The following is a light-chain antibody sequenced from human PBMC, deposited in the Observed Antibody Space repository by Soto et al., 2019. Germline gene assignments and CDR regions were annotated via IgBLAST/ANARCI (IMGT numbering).Light chain of an antibody. CDR3: QQYGTSPT. Sequence: EVVLTQSPGTLSLSPGEGATLSCRASQSVSSRYLAWYQQKPGQAPSLLIYGASTRAAAIPDRFSGGGSGTDFTLTISRLEPEDFAVYYCQQYGTSPTFGQGTKLEIK. CDR2: GAS. J-gene: IGKJ2*01. CDR1: QSVSSRY. V-gene: IGKV3-20*01.